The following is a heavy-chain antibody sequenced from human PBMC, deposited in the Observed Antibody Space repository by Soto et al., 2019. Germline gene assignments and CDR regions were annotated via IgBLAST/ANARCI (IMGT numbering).Heavy chain of an antibody. CDR2: IYSGGST. Sequence: GGSLRLSCAASGFTVSSNYMSWVRQAPGKGLEWVSVIYSGGSTYYADSVKGRFTISRDNSKNTLYLQMNSLRAEDTAVYYCASRGYSYGFLGGRYCSGGSCPFDYWGQGTLVTVSS. V-gene: IGHV3-53*01. CDR3: ASRGYSYGFLGGRYCSGGSCPFDY. D-gene: IGHD2-15*01. J-gene: IGHJ4*02. CDR1: GFTVSSNY.